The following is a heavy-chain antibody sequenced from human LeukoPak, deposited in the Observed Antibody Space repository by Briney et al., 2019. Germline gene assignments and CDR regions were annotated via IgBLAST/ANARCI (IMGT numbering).Heavy chain of an antibody. CDR2: MSSDGGTT. Sequence: GGSLRLSCAASGFTFTNYAMHWVRQAPGKGLEYVSAMSSDGGTTYYANSVKGRFTMSRDTSKNTLYLQMGSLRAEDGAVYYLARGGSLSAYDSWGQGTLVTVSS. V-gene: IGHV3-64*01. J-gene: IGHJ4*02. CDR1: GFTFTNYA. D-gene: IGHD2/OR15-2a*01. CDR3: ARGGSLSAYDS.